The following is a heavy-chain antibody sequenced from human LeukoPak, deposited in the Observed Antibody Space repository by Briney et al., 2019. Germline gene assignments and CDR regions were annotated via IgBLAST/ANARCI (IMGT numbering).Heavy chain of an antibody. D-gene: IGHD3-3*01. J-gene: IGHJ3*02. Sequence: GGSLRLSCAASGFTFSSYAMSWVRQAPGKGLEWVSAISGSGGSTYYADSVKGRFTISRDNSKNTVYLQMNSLRAEDTAGYYCAKVPVFSVTISEVVTDDAFDISGQGTIVTVSS. CDR3: AKVPVFSVTISEVVTDDAFDI. CDR1: GFTFSSYA. CDR2: ISGSGGST. V-gene: IGHV3-23*01.